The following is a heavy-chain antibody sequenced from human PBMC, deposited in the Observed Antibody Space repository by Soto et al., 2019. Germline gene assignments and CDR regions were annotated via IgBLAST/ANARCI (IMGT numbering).Heavy chain of an antibody. CDR1: GYSFTGYW. CDR3: ARQYYAFWSGSYTGSSYFDL. V-gene: IGHV5-51*01. J-gene: IGHJ2*01. D-gene: IGHD3-3*01. CDR2: IYPGDSDT. Sequence: GESLKISCKGSGYSFTGYWIGWVRQMPGKGLEWMGIIYPGDSDTKYSPSYQGRVTISADTSIDTAYLQWNSLEASDTAMYYCARQYYAFWSGSYTGSSYFDLWGRGTLVTVSS.